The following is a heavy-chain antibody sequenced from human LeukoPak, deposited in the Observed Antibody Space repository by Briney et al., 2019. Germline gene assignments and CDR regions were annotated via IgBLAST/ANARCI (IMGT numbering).Heavy chain of an antibody. CDR3: AKERGGTSYYYGMDA. J-gene: IGHJ6*02. D-gene: IGHD2-2*01. Sequence: GGSLRLSCVASGFTFSIYAMSWVRQAPGKGLEWVSVISSSGGTTYYAGSVKGRFTTSRDNSRNTLYLQMNSLGAEDTAVYYCAKERGGTSYYYGMDAWGQGTTVTIS. CDR2: ISSSGGTT. V-gene: IGHV3-23*01. CDR1: GFTFSIYA.